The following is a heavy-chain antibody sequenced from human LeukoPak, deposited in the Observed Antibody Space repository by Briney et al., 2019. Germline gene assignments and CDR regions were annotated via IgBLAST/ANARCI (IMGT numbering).Heavy chain of an antibody. CDR3: ARGPYTSSSHFDP. D-gene: IGHD6-6*01. Sequence: GGSLRLSCAASGFTVSRNYVSWVRQAPGKGLEWVSIIYSGDSTYYTDAVKGRFTISRDNSKNTLYLQMNSLKAEDTAIYYCARGPYTSSSHFDPWGQGVLVT. V-gene: IGHV3-66*02. J-gene: IGHJ5*02. CDR2: IYSGDST. CDR1: GFTVSRNY.